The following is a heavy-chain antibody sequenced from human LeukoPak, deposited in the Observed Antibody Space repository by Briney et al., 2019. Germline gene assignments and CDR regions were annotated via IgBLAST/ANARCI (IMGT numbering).Heavy chain of an antibody. CDR3: ARVRGYYGSGSYYN. Sequence: EASVKVSCKASGYSFTSYGISWVRQATGQGLEWMGWMNPNSGNTGYAQKFQGRVTMTRNTSISTAYMELSSLRSEDTAVYYCARVRGYYGSGSYYNWGQGTLVTVSS. CDR2: MNPNSGNT. CDR1: GYSFTSYG. D-gene: IGHD3-10*01. V-gene: IGHV1-8*02. J-gene: IGHJ4*02.